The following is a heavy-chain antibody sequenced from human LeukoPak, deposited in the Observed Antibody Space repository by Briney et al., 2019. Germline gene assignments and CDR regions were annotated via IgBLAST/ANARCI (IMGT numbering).Heavy chain of an antibody. CDR3: ATGYTLYDY. CDR1: GFTVSNNY. J-gene: IGHJ4*02. V-gene: IGHV3-53*01. D-gene: IGHD1-1*01. CDR2: IYNDGST. Sequence: GGSLRLSCAASGFTVSNNYISWARQAPGKGLEWVSVIYNDGSTYYADSVKGRFTISRDNSKNTLYLQMNSLRAEDTSVYYCATGYTLYDYWGQGTLVTVSS.